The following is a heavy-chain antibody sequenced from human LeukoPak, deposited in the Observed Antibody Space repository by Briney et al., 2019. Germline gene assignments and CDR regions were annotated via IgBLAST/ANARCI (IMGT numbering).Heavy chain of an antibody. Sequence: GRSLRLSCAASGFTFDDYAMHWVRQAPGKGLEWVSGISWNSGSIGYADSVKGRFTISRDNAKNSLYLQMNSLRAEDTALYYCAKDSSIAAAGINYWGQGTLVTVSS. CDR2: ISWNSGSI. D-gene: IGHD6-13*01. CDR3: AKDSSIAAAGINY. V-gene: IGHV3-9*01. CDR1: GFTFDDYA. J-gene: IGHJ4*02.